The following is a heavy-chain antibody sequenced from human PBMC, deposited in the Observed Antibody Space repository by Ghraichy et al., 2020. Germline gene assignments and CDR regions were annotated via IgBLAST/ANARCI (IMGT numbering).Heavy chain of an antibody. Sequence: SETLSLTCAVYGGSFSGYYWSWIRQPPGKGLEWIGEINHSGSTNYNPSLKSRVTISVDTSKNQFSLKLSSVTAADTAVYYCARGIPWPIYDFWSGYSHYYGMDVWGQGTTVTVSS. V-gene: IGHV4-34*01. CDR3: ARGIPWPIYDFWSGYSHYYGMDV. D-gene: IGHD3-3*01. CDR1: GGSFSGYY. CDR2: INHSGST. J-gene: IGHJ6*02.